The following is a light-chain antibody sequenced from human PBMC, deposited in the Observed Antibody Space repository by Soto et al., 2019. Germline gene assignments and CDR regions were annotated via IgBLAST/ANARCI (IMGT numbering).Light chain of an antibody. V-gene: IGLV2-14*01. J-gene: IGLJ2*01. CDR2: DVS. CDR1: SSDVGGYNY. Sequence: QSVLTQPASVSGSPGQSITISCTGTSSDVGGYNYVSWYQQHPGKAPKLMIYDVSNRPSGVSNRFSGSKSGNTASLTISGLQAEDEDDYYCSSYTSSSPLGVVFGGGTKLTVL. CDR3: SSYTSSSPLGVV.